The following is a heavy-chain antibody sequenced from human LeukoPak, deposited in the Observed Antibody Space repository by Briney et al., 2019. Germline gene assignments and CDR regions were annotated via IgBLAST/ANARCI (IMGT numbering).Heavy chain of an antibody. CDR3: TRRLGGSSEGYDY. Sequence: ASVKVSCKASGHAVTGYYIHWVRQAPGQGLEWMGWINPNNGGTKYTQKFLGRVTMTGDTSINTAYMEVTSLRSDDTAVYYCTRRLGGSSEGYDYWGQGTLVTVSS. J-gene: IGHJ4*02. V-gene: IGHV1-2*02. D-gene: IGHD1-26*01. CDR1: GHAVTGYY. CDR2: INPNNGGT.